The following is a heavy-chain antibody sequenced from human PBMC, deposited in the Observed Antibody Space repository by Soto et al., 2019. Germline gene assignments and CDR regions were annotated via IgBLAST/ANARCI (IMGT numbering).Heavy chain of an antibody. CDR1: GYTFTSYY. J-gene: IGHJ3*02. CDR3: ERYHYDSSGGDDAFDI. CDR2: INPSGGST. D-gene: IGHD3-22*01. Sequence: ASVKVSCKASGYTFTSYYMHWVRQAPGQGLEWMGIINPSGGSTSYAQKFQGRVTMTRDTSTSTVYMELSSLRSEETAVYYCERYHYDSSGGDDAFDIWGQGTMVTVSS. V-gene: IGHV1-46*01.